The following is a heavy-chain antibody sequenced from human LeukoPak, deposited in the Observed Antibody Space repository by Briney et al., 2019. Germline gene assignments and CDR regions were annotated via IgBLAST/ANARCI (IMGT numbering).Heavy chain of an antibody. D-gene: IGHD3-10*01. CDR2: IYYSGST. CDR1: GGSISNYY. J-gene: IGHJ6*03. Sequence: SETLSLTCTVSGGSISNYYWSWIRQPPGKGLEWIGYIYYSGSTNYNPSLKSRVTISVDTSKNQFSLKLSSVTAADTAVYYCARITDYYGSGSYHPYYMDVWGKGTTVTISS. CDR3: ARITDYYGSGSYHPYYMDV. V-gene: IGHV4-59*01.